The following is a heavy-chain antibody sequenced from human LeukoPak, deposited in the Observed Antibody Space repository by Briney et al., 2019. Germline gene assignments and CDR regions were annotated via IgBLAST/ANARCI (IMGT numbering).Heavy chain of an antibody. CDR1: GYSISSGYY. J-gene: IGHJ5*02. CDR2: IYHSGST. V-gene: IGHV4-38-2*02. CDR3: ARAYLKWELLPGGNWFDP. Sequence: SETLSLTCTVSGYSISSGYYWGWMLQPPGKGLEWIGSIYHSGSTYYNPSLKSRVTISVDTSKNPFSLKLSSVTAADTAVYYCARAYLKWELLPGGNWFDPWGQGTLVTVSS. D-gene: IGHD1-26*01.